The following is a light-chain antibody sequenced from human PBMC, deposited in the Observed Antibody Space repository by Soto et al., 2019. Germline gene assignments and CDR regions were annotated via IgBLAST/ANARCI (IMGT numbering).Light chain of an antibody. CDR3: QQGHSTPYT. J-gene: IGKJ2*01. CDR2: SAS. Sequence: DIQMTQSPYSLSASVGDSVTITCRASQNIRTYLNWYQQKPGRAPKLLIHSASALPSGVPSRFSGSGSGTEFTLTMSGLQPEDLATYYCQQGHSTPYTFGQGTKVEIK. V-gene: IGKV1-39*01. CDR1: QNIRTY.